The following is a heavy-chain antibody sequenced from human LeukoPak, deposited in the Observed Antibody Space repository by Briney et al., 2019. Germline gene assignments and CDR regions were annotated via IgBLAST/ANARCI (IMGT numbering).Heavy chain of an antibody. J-gene: IGHJ5*02. CDR2: IYYSGST. CDR1: GGPISSYY. D-gene: IGHD6-19*01. V-gene: IGHV4-59*01. Sequence: SETLSLTCTVSGGPISSYYWSWIRQPPGKGLEWTGYIYYSGSTNYNPSLKSRVTISVDTSKNQFSLKLSSVTAADTAVYYCARDRYSSGLNWFDPWGQGTLVTVSS. CDR3: ARDRYSSGLNWFDP.